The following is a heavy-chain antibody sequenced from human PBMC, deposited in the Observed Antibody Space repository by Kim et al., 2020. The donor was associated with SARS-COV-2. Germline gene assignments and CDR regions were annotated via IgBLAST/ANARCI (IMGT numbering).Heavy chain of an antibody. CDR3: AKVFHYGSGYMPNYFDY. Sequence: GGSLRLSCAASGFTFSSFAMTWVRQLPGKGLEWVSDINYDGGLTFYADSVKGRFTISRDNSMNTLYLQMNSLRADDTAVYYCAKVFHYGSGYMPNYFDYWGQGTPVPVSS. J-gene: IGHJ4*02. CDR1: GFTFSSFA. CDR2: INYDGGLT. V-gene: IGHV3-23*01. D-gene: IGHD3-10*01.